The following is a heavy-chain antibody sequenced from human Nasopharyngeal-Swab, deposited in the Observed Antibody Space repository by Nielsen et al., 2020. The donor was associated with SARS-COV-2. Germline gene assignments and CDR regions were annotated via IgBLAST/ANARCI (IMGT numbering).Heavy chain of an antibody. D-gene: IGHD2-2*01. J-gene: IGHJ3*02. Sequence: ASVKVSCEASGYTFTSYYIHWVRQAPGQGLEWMGVIKPDGGTTSYAQKFQGRVTMTRDTSTSTVYMELSSLRSDDTAVYYCARVPGNHDAFDIWGQGTMVTVSS. CDR2: IKPDGGTT. CDR1: GYTFTSYY. V-gene: IGHV1-46*01. CDR3: ARVPGNHDAFDI.